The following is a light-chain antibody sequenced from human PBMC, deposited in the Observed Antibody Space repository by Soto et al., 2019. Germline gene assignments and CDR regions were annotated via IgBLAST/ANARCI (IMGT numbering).Light chain of an antibody. CDR1: QSVSSNF. CDR3: QQYASSVT. Sequence: EIVLTQSPGSLSLSPGERATFSCRASQSVSSNFFAWYQQKPGQAPRLPIYGASSRATGIPDRFSGSGSGTDFTLTISRLEPEDFAVYYCQQYASSVTFGQGTKVEIK. J-gene: IGKJ1*01. V-gene: IGKV3-20*01. CDR2: GAS.